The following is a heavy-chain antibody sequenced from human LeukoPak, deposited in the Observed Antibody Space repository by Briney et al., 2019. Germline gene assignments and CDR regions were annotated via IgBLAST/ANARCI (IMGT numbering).Heavy chain of an antibody. V-gene: IGHV3-74*01. CDR1: GFTFSSHW. CDR2: IKDDGSHT. Sequence: GGSLRLSCAASGFTFSSHWMHWVRQAPGQGLVWVSRIKDDGSHTNYADSVKGRFTTSRDNAKNTLSLQMNSLRAEDTAVYYCARGSGIITGIDEWGQGTLVTVSS. CDR3: ARGSGIITGIDE. J-gene: IGHJ4*02. D-gene: IGHD6-25*01.